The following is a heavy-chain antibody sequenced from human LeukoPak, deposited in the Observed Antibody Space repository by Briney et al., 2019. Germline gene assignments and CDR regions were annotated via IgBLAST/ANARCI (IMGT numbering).Heavy chain of an antibody. V-gene: IGHV3-30*04. CDR1: GFTFSSYA. CDR2: ISYDGSNK. Sequence: GRSLRLSCAASGFTFSSYAMHWVRQAPGKGLEWVAVISYDGSNKYYADSVKGRFTISRDNAKNSLYLQMNSLRAEDTAVYYCARGGGKSSSPPFFWNLYFDYWGQGTLVTVSS. CDR3: ARGGGKSSSPPFFWNLYFDY. D-gene: IGHD6-6*01. J-gene: IGHJ4*02.